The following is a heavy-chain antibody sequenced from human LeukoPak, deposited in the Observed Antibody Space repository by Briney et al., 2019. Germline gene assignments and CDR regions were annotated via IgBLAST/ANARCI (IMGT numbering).Heavy chain of an antibody. CDR1: GGSISSSSYY. CDR3: AGTGDLWY. J-gene: IGHJ4*02. CDR2: TYYSGST. Sequence: PSETLSLTCTVSGGSISSSSYYWDWIRQPPGKGLEWIGSTYYSGSTYYNPSLKSRVTISVDTSKNQFSLKLSSVTAADTAVYYCAGTGDLWYWGQGTLVTVSS. D-gene: IGHD7-27*01. V-gene: IGHV4-39*01.